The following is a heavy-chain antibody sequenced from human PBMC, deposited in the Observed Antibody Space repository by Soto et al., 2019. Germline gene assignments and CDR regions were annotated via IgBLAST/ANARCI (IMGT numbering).Heavy chain of an antibody. CDR2: IIPILGIA. D-gene: IGHD6-19*01. CDR3: ARGPLVAVAGPFDY. J-gene: IGHJ4*02. CDR1: GGTFSSYT. V-gene: IGHV1-69*02. Sequence: GASVKVSCKASGGTFSSYTISWVRQAPGQGLEWMGRIIPILGIANYAQKFQGRVTITADKSTSTAYMELSSLRSEDTAVYYCARGPLVAVAGPFDYWGQGTLVTVSS.